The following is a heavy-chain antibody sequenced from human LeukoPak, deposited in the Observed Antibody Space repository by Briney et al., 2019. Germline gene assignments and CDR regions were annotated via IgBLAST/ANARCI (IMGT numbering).Heavy chain of an antibody. Sequence: GGSLRLPCAASGFTFSSYSMHWVRQARGKGLEWVSYSSSSSSYIYYADSVKGRFTISRDNAKNSLYLQMTSLRAEDTAVYYCARGGDGYNFGYWGQGTLVTVSS. D-gene: IGHD5-24*01. V-gene: IGHV3-21*05. J-gene: IGHJ4*02. CDR1: GFTFSSYS. CDR3: ARGGDGYNFGY. CDR2: SSSSSSYI.